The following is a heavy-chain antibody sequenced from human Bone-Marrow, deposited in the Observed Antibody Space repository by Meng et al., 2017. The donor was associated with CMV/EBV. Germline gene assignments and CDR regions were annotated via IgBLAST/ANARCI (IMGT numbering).Heavy chain of an antibody. CDR1: GFTFSSYS. Sequence: LSLTCAASGFTFSSYSMNWVRQAPGKGLEWVSSISSSSSYIYYADSVKGRFTISRDNAKNSLYLQMNSLRAEDTAVYYCARDVGKYCSSTSCFEFDYWGQGTLVTVSS. CDR3: ARDVGKYCSSTSCFEFDY. D-gene: IGHD2-2*01. CDR2: ISSSSSYI. J-gene: IGHJ4*02. V-gene: IGHV3-21*01.